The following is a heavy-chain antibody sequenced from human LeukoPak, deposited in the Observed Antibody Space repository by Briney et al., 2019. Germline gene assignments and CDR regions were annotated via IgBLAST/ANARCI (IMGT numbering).Heavy chain of an antibody. CDR3: ARVMVQLSFDY. Sequence: GGSLRLCCAASGFTFSSYWMSWVRQAPGKGLEWVANIKHDGSEKYYVDSVKGRFTISRDNAKNSLYLQMNSLRADDTAVYYCARVMVQLSFDYWGQGTLVTVSS. CDR2: IKHDGSEK. CDR1: GFTFSSYW. D-gene: IGHD2-8*01. V-gene: IGHV3-7*01. J-gene: IGHJ4*02.